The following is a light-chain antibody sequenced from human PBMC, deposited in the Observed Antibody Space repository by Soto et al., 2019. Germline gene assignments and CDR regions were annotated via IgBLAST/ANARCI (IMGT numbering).Light chain of an antibody. CDR2: GAS. CDR3: QQYDYWPV. V-gene: IGKV3-20*01. Sequence: IVLTQSPRTLSLSPGQTASIYCWASQSVTSNYLAWYQQKPGQAPRLLICGASRRATGVPDRFIGSGSGTDFTLTISRLEPEDFAVYYCQQYDYWPVFGGGTEVDIK. CDR1: QSVTSNY. J-gene: IGKJ4*01.